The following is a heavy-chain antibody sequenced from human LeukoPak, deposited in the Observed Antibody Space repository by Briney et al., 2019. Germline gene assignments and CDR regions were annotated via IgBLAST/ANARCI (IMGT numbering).Heavy chain of an antibody. D-gene: IGHD1-26*01. CDR3: AKHGGWEPLPDFDY. CDR2: ISGSGGST. CDR1: GFTFSSYA. V-gene: IGHV3-23*01. Sequence: RSGGSLRLSCAASGFTFSSYAMSWVRQAPGKGLEWVSAISGSGGSTYYADSVKGLFTISRDNSKNTLYLQMNSLRAEDTAVYYCAKHGGWEPLPDFDYWGQGTLVTVSS. J-gene: IGHJ4*02.